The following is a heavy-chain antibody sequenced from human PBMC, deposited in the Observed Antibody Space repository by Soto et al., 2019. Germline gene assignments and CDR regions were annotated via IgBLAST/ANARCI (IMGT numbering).Heavy chain of an antibody. CDR1: GYTFTTYA. CDR2: INAYNGDT. CDR3: ARSGREATIFGVVIHDKRFDP. V-gene: IGHV1-3*01. D-gene: IGHD3-3*01. J-gene: IGHJ5*02. Sequence: ASVKVSCKASGYTFTTYAIHWVRQAPGQSPEWMGWINAYNGDTKYSQKFQGRVTITTDTSTSTAYMALRSLRSDDTAVYYCARSGREATIFGVVIHDKRFDPWGQGTLVTVSS.